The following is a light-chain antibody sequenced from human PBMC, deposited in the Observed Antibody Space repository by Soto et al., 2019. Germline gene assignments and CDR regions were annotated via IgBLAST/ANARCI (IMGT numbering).Light chain of an antibody. CDR1: SSDVGSHYNL. J-gene: IGLJ2*01. CDR2: EGN. CDR3: SSYAGSSTWV. Sequence: QSALTQPASVSGSPGQSITISCTGTSSDVGSHYNLVSWYQQHPGKAPKIMIYEGNKRPSGVSDRFSGSKSGNTALLTISGLQAEDEADYCCSSYAGSSTWVFGGGTKLTVL. V-gene: IGLV2-23*01.